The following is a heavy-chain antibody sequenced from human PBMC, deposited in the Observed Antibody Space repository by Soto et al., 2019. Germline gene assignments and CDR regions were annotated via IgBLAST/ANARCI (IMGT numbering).Heavy chain of an antibody. Sequence: QVQLVESGGGLVKPGGSLRLSCAASGFTFSDYYMSWIRQAPGKGLEWVSYISSSSSYTNYADSVKGRFTISRDNAKNSLYLQMNSLRAEDTAVYYCARDPPPPYIAARTHYYYYGMDVWGQGTTVTVSS. CDR1: GFTFSDYY. D-gene: IGHD6-6*01. J-gene: IGHJ6*02. V-gene: IGHV3-11*06. CDR3: ARDPPPPYIAARTHYYYYGMDV. CDR2: ISSSSSYT.